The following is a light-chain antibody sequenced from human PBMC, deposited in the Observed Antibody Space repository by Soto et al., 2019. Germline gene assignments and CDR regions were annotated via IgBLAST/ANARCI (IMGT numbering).Light chain of an antibody. CDR3: QSYDSSLSVHVV. CDR2: GNS. V-gene: IGLV1-40*01. CDR1: SSNIWAGYD. J-gene: IGLJ2*01. Sequence: QSVLTQPPSVSGAPGQRVTISCTGRSSNIWAGYDVHWYQQLPGTAPKLLIYGNSNRPSGVPDRFSGSKSGTSASLAITGLQAEDEADYYCQSYDSSLSVHVVFGGGTKLTVL.